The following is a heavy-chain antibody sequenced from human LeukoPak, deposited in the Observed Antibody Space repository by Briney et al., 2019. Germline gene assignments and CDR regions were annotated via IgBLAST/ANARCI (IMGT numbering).Heavy chain of an antibody. CDR2: IYYSGST. D-gene: IGHD3-22*01. CDR3: ARDSGLDSFDY. V-gene: IGHV4-30-4*08. CDR1: GGSISSGDYY. Sequence: TLALTCTVSGGSISSGDYYWSWIRQSPGKGLEWIGYIYYSGSTYYKPSLKSRVTISVDTSKNQFSLKLNSVTAADTAVYYCARDSGLDSFDYWGQGTLVTVSS. J-gene: IGHJ4*02.